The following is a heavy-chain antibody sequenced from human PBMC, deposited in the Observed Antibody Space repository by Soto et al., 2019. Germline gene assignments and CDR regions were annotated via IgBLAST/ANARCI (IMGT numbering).Heavy chain of an antibody. D-gene: IGHD5-18*01. CDR2: ISAYNGNT. CDR1: GYTFTSYG. CDR3: ARGGIQLWLTYYFDY. V-gene: IGHV1-18*01. J-gene: IGHJ4*02. Sequence: ASVKVSCKASGYTFTSYGISWVRQAPGQGLEWMGWISAYNGNTNYAQKLQGRVTMTTDTSTSTAYMELRSLRSDDTAVYYCARGGIQLWLTYYFDYWGQGTLVTVSS.